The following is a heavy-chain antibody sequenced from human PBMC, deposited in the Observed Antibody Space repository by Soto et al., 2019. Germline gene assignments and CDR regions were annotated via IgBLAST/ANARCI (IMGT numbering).Heavy chain of an antibody. CDR1: GFNFRSNA. D-gene: IGHD5-18*01. J-gene: IGHJ4*02. V-gene: IGHV3-30-3*01. CDR2: ISDDGNIK. Sequence: PGGSLRLSCAASGFNFRSNAMHWVRQAPGKGLEWVAIISDDGNIKYYADSVKGRFSISRDNSKNTVYLQMNSLSVQDTDVYYCAKALDTAMDPLDYWGKGNLVNVSS. CDR3: AKALDTAMDPLDY.